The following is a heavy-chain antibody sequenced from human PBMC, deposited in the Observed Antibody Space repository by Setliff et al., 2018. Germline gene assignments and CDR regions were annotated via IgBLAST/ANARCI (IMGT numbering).Heavy chain of an antibody. Sequence: PGGSLRLSCAASGFTFSSYSMNWVRQAPGKGLEWVSSISSSSSYIYYADSVKGRFTISRDNAKNSLYLQMNSLRAEDTALYYCAKEGSGWYFYYYYGMDVWGQGTTVTVSS. J-gene: IGHJ6*02. D-gene: IGHD6-19*01. CDR2: ISSSSSYI. CDR1: GFTFSSYS. V-gene: IGHV3-21*04. CDR3: AKEGSGWYFYYYYGMDV.